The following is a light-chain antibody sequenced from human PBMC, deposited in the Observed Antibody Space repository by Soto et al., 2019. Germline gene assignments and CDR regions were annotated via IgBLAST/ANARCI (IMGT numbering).Light chain of an antibody. Sequence: EIVLTQSPGTLSLSPGERATLSCRASQSVSSKLAWYQQKPGQAPRLLIYGASTRATGFPARFSGSGSGTEFTLTISSLQSEDFAVYYCQQYNNWWTFGQGTKVDIK. CDR1: QSVSSK. V-gene: IGKV3-15*01. J-gene: IGKJ1*01. CDR2: GAS. CDR3: QQYNNWWT.